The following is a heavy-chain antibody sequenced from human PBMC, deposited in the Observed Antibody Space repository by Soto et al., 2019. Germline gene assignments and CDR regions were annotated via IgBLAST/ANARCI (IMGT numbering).Heavy chain of an antibody. J-gene: IGHJ6*02. D-gene: IGHD3-10*01. CDR1: GFSFSNHG. CDR3: AKDLKVSGGFHGSLNYYYGMDV. CDR2: ISYDGNVK. Sequence: QVQLAESGGGVVQPGRSLRISCAASGFSFSNHGMQWVRQAPGKGLEWVAVISYDGNVKYYTDSVKGRFTISRDNSQSTLFLQMDSLRPEDEAVYYCAKDLKVSGGFHGSLNYYYGMDVWGQGTKVTVSS. V-gene: IGHV3-30*18.